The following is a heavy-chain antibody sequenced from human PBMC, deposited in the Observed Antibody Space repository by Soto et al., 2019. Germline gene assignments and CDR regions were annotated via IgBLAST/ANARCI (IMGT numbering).Heavy chain of an antibody. J-gene: IGHJ2*01. CDR2: IYHSGST. Sequence: QVQLQESGPGLVKPSGTLSLTCAVSSGSISSSNWWSWVRQPPGKVLEWIGEIYHSGSTNYNPSLKSRVPISVDKSKNQFSLKLSSVTAADTAVYYCARGHGDYVIGWYFDLWGRGTLVTVSS. CDR1: SGSISSSNW. D-gene: IGHD4-17*01. V-gene: IGHV4-4*02. CDR3: ARGHGDYVIGWYFDL.